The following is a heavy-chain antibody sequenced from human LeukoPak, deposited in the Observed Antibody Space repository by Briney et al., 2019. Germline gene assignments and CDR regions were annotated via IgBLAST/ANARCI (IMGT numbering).Heavy chain of an antibody. CDR3: ARVRRDGYNFDAFDI. D-gene: IGHD5-24*01. CDR2: ISGSGGST. V-gene: IGHV3-23*01. Sequence: GGTLRLSCAASGFTFSSYGMSWVRQAPGKGLEWVSAISGSGGSTYYADSVKGRLTISRDNSKNTLYLQMNSLRAEDTAVYYCARVRRDGYNFDAFDIWGQGTMVTVSS. CDR1: GFTFSSYG. J-gene: IGHJ3*02.